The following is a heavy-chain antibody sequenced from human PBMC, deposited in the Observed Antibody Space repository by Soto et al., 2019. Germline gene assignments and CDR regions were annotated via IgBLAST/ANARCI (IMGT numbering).Heavy chain of an antibody. D-gene: IGHD2-2*02. CDR2: INPSGGST. Sequence: QVQLVQSGAEVKKPGASVKVSCKASGYTFTSYYMHWVRQAPGQGLEWMGIINPSGGSTSYAQKFQGRVTMTRDTSTSTVYMELSSLRSEDTAVYYCARAGDIVVVPAAIPRYYYYGMDVWGQGTTVTVSS. J-gene: IGHJ6*02. CDR3: ARAGDIVVVPAAIPRYYYYGMDV. V-gene: IGHV1-46*01. CDR1: GYTFTSYY.